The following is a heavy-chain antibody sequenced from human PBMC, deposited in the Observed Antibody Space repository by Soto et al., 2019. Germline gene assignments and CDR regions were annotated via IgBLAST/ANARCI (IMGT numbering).Heavy chain of an antibody. J-gene: IGHJ4*02. D-gene: IGHD6-13*01. CDR1: GGSISNYY. V-gene: IGHV4-59*01. Sequence: SETLSLTCTVSGGSISNYYWSWIRQPPGKGLEWIGYIYYSGSTNYNPSLKSRVTISVDTSKNQFSLKLSSVTAADTAVYYCARGGSSNLYYFDSWGQGTLVTVSS. CDR2: IYYSGST. CDR3: ARGGSSNLYYFDS.